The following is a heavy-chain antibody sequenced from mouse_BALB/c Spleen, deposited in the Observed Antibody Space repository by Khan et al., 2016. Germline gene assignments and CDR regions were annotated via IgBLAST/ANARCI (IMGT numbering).Heavy chain of an antibody. CDR2: ILPGSGST. CDR1: GYTFSSYW. D-gene: IGHD2-14*01. V-gene: IGHV1-9*01. J-gene: IGHJ4*01. CDR3: ASGGYDGNAMDY. Sequence: QFQLVQSGAELMKPGASVKISCKATGYTFSSYWIEWVKQRPGHGLEWIGEILPGSGSTNYNEKFKGKATFTADTSSNTAYMQLSSLTSEDSAVYYCASGGYDGNAMDYWGQGTSVTVSS.